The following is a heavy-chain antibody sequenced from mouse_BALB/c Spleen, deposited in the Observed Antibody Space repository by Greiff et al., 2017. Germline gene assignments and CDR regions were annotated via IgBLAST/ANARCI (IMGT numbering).Heavy chain of an antibody. CDR1: GFTFSSYA. CDR2: ISSGGST. D-gene: IGHD1-1*01. J-gene: IGHJ2*01. V-gene: IGHV5-6-5*01. Sequence: EVMLVESGGGLVKPGGSLKLSCAASGFTFSSYAMSWVRQTPEKRLEWVASISSGGSTYYPDSVKGRFTISRDNARNILYLQMSSLRSEDTAMYYCARAGDYYGSSYDYWGQGTTLTVSS. CDR3: ARAGDYYGSSYDY.